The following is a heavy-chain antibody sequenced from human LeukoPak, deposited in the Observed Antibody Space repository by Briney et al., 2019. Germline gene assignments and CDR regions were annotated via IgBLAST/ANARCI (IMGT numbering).Heavy chain of an antibody. CDR2: INPNSGGT. D-gene: IGHD2-21*02. CDR1: GYTFTGYY. V-gene: IGHV1-2*06. CDR3: ARVIAYCGGDCYPSPYYYYYYMDV. J-gene: IGHJ6*03. Sequence: ASVKVSCKASGYTFTGYYMHWVRQGPGQGHEWMGRINPNSGGTNYAQKFQGRVTMTRDTSISTAYMELSRLRSDDTAVYYCARVIAYCGGDCYPSPYYYYYYMDVWGKGTTVTVSS.